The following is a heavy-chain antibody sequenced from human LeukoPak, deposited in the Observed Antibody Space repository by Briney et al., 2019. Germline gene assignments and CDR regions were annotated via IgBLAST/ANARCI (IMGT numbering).Heavy chain of an antibody. CDR3: AKGVVVAPDVTPFDY. Sequence: PGGSLRLSCAASGFTFSSYSMNWVRQAPGKGLEWVSSISSSSNYIYYADSVKGRFTISRDNAKNSLYLQMNSLRAEDTAVYYCAKGVVVAPDVTPFDYWGQGTLVTVSS. D-gene: IGHD2-2*01. J-gene: IGHJ4*02. CDR2: ISSSSNYI. CDR1: GFTFSSYS. V-gene: IGHV3-21*01.